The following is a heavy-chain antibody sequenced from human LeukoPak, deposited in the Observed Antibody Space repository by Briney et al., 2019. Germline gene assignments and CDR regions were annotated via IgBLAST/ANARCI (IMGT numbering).Heavy chain of an antibody. CDR2: ISGDLGNL. J-gene: IGHJ5*02. V-gene: IGHV3-23*01. Sequence: SGGSLRLSCAASGFTFSSYAMSWVRQAPGKGLEWVSAISGDLGNLCYADSVKGRFTISRDNSKNTLYLQMGSLRAEDTAVYYCAKDALARGANWFDPWGQGTLVIVSS. CDR1: GFTFSSYA. D-gene: IGHD3-10*01. CDR3: AKDALARGANWFDP.